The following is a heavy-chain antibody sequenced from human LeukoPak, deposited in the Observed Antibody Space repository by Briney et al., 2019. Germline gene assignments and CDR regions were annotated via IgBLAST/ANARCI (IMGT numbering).Heavy chain of an antibody. CDR3: ATDSGYGPPDH. D-gene: IGHD5-18*01. J-gene: IGHJ4*02. CDR1: GFTFSTYV. V-gene: IGHV3-53*01. Sequence: GGSLRLSCAASGFTFSTYVMNWVRQAPGRGLEWVSVIYNGGSTYYADSVKGRFTISRVNSKNTLYLQMNSLRAEDTAVYYCATDSGYGPPDHWGQGTLVTVSS. CDR2: IYNGGST.